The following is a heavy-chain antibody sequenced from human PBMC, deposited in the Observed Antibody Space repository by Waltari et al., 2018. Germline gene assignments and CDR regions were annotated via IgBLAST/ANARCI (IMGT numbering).Heavy chain of an antibody. CDR2: INWNGGST. CDR1: GFTFDDYG. J-gene: IGHJ4*02. CDR3: ARAYSSSWFYPFDY. V-gene: IGHV3-20*04. D-gene: IGHD6-6*01. Sequence: EVQLVESGGGVVRPGGSLRLSCAASGFTFDDYGMSWVRQAPGKGLEWVSGINWNGGSTGYADSVKGRVNISRDNAKNSLYLQMNSLRAEDTALYYCARAYSSSWFYPFDYWGQGTLVTVSS.